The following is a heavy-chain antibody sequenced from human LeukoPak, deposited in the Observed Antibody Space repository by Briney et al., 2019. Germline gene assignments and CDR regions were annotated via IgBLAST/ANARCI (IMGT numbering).Heavy chain of an antibody. J-gene: IGHJ4*02. CDR2: ISSGSSTT. CDR1: GFTFSSYS. D-gene: IGHD4-17*01. CDR3: ARNGRYGDYAGY. Sequence: GGSLRLSCAASGFTFSSYSMNWVRQAPGKGLEWVSYISSGSSTTYYADSVQGRFTISRDNAKNSLYLQMNSLRDEDTAVYYCARNGRYGDYAGYWGQGTLVTVSS. V-gene: IGHV3-48*02.